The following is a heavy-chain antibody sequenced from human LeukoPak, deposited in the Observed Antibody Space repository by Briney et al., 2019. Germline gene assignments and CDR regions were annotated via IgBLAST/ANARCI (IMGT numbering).Heavy chain of an antibody. D-gene: IGHD3-22*01. CDR3: ANLPPSYYDGSGSYV. J-gene: IGHJ4*02. V-gene: IGHV4-4*07. Sequence: PSETLSDTPTVSGGSVSDYYCSWIRQTAGKELEWIGRVYIGGSTNYNPSLKSRVTMPLDESKNEFLLKLFSVTAADTAVYFCANLPPSYYDGSGSYVWGQGTLVAVSS. CDR1: GGSVSDYY. CDR2: VYIGGST.